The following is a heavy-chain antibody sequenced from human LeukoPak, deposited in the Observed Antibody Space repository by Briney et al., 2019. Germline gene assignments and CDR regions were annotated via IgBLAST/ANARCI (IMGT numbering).Heavy chain of an antibody. J-gene: IGHJ4*02. CDR2: IHTYRGNT. CDR3: ARASKVVRGVIIPIGDY. V-gene: IGHV1-2*02. Sequence: GASVKVPCKASGYSSTNYGISWVRQAPGQGLEWMGWIHTYRGNTNYAQKFQGRVTMTRDTSISTAYMELSRLRSDDTAVYYCARASKVVRGVIIPIGDYWGQGTLVTVSS. CDR1: GYSSTNYG. D-gene: IGHD3-10*01.